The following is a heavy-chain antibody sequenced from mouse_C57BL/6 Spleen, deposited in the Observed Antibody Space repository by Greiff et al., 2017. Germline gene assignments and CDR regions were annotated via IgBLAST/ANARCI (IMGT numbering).Heavy chain of an antibody. Sequence: EVQLQQSGPELVKPGASVKMSCKASGYTFTDYNMHWVKQSHGKSLEWIGYINPNNGGTSYNQKFKGKATLTVNKSSSTAYMELRSLTSEDSAVYYCARYHYSNYGFYYFDYWGQGTTLTVSS. D-gene: IGHD2-5*01. CDR3: ARYHYSNYGFYYFDY. V-gene: IGHV1-22*01. J-gene: IGHJ2*01. CDR2: INPNNGGT. CDR1: GYTFTDYN.